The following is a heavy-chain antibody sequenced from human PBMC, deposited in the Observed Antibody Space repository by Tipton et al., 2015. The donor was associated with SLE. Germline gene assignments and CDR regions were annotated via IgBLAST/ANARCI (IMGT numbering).Heavy chain of an antibody. CDR3: ASLAGTYSSYFRDY. Sequence: TLSLTCSVSGGSITNSNYFWGWIRQPPGKGLEWIGSMHHTGATYSSPSLKSRVTLSLDKSQNQFSLKLTSVTAADTAVYYCASLAGTYSSYFRDYWGRGALVSVSS. CDR2: MHHTGAT. D-gene: IGHD1-26*01. V-gene: IGHV4-39*07. CDR1: GGSITNSNYF. J-gene: IGHJ4*02.